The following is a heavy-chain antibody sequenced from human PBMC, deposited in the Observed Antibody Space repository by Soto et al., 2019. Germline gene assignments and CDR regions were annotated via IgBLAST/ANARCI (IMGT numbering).Heavy chain of an antibody. CDR1: GGSISSGSSY. J-gene: IGHJ2*01. V-gene: IGHV4-39*01. CDR3: ARRGVEGVGWRYFDL. D-gene: IGHD6-19*01. CDR2: IYSSGST. Sequence: QLQLQESGPGLVKPSETLSLTCTVSGGSISSGSSYWGWIRQPPGKGLEWIASIYSSGSTSYNMALKSRVSISVDASKNQFHLKVTSGTAADTAVYYCARRGVEGVGWRYFDLWGRGSLVTVSS.